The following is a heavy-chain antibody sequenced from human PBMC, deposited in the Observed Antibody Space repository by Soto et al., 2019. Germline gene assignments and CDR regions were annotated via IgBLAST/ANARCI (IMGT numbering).Heavy chain of an antibody. J-gene: IGHJ4*02. V-gene: IGHV1-18*01. CDR3: TRDAKYYDILTGYFVNDY. D-gene: IGHD3-9*01. CDR1: GYTFSNFG. Sequence: QVQLVQSGAEVKKPGASVKVSCKASGYTFSNFGISWVRQAPGQGLEWLGWIGTDNGNTKYAQKFQGRVTMTADTAATTAYMELRSLRSDDTAVYYCTRDAKYYDILTGYFVNDYWGQGTLVTVSS. CDR2: IGTDNGNT.